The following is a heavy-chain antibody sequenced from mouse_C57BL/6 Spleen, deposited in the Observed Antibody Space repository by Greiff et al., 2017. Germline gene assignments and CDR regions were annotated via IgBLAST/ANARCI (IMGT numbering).Heavy chain of an antibody. J-gene: IGHJ3*01. D-gene: IGHD2-2*01. CDR3: TGGYGYDGFAY. CDR1: GFNITDDY. Sequence: EVQLQQSGAELVRPGASVKLSCTASGFNITDDYMHWVKQRPEQGLEWIGWIDPENGDTEYASQFQGKAPITADTSSNTAYLQLSSLTSEDTAVYYCTGGYGYDGFAYWGQGTLVTVSA. CDR2: IDPENGDT. V-gene: IGHV14-4*01.